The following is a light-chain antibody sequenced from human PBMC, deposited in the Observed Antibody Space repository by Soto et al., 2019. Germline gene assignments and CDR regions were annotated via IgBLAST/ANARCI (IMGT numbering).Light chain of an antibody. CDR2: DAS. Sequence: EIVLTQSPATLSLSPGERATLSCWASQSVSSYLAWYQQRPGQAPRLLIYDASKRAAGIPARFSGSGSETDFTLTISSLEPEDFAVYYCQHQRGTWKTFGQGTKVEIK. J-gene: IGKJ1*01. CDR1: QSVSSY. V-gene: IGKV3-11*01. CDR3: QHQRGTWKT.